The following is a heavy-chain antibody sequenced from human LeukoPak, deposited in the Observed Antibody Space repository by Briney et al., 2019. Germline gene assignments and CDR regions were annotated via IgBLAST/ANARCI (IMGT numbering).Heavy chain of an antibody. Sequence: GGSLRLSCAASGFTFSSYWMSWVRQAPGKGLEWVANIKQDGSEKYYVDSVKGRFTISRDNAKNSLYLQMNSLRADDTAVYYCAKSPIVGATFYFDYWGQGTLVTVSS. V-gene: IGHV3-7*03. CDR3: AKSPIVGATFYFDY. CDR1: GFTFSSYW. CDR2: IKQDGSEK. D-gene: IGHD1-26*01. J-gene: IGHJ4*02.